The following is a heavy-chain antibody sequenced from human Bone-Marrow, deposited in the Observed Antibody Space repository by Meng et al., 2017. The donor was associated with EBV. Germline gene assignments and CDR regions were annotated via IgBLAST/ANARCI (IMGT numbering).Heavy chain of an antibody. Sequence: EVQLLEAGGGLEQPGGSLSLSCAASGFNFRSYAMSWVRQAPGKGLEWVSAISGSGGSTYYADSVKVRFTISRDNSKNTLYLQMNSLRAEDTAVYYCAKGHDYGDYWGQGILVTVSS. J-gene: IGHJ4*02. CDR1: GFNFRSYA. V-gene: IGHV3-23*01. CDR3: AKGHDYGDY. CDR2: ISGSGGST. D-gene: IGHD4-17*01.